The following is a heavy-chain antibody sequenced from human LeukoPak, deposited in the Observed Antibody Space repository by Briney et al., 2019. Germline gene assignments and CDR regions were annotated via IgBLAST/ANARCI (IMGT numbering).Heavy chain of an antibody. D-gene: IGHD3-3*02. Sequence: QPGGSLRLSCAASGFTYSDNYMDWVRQPPGKGLEWVGRTKDKPSSYITDYAASVRGRFTISRDVSKNSVYLQMNDLKTDDTAVYYCVTWHFGRASYGGEGTLVTVSS. CDR2: TKDKPSSYIT. CDR1: GFTYSDNY. J-gene: IGHJ4*02. CDR3: VTWHFGRASY. V-gene: IGHV3-72*01.